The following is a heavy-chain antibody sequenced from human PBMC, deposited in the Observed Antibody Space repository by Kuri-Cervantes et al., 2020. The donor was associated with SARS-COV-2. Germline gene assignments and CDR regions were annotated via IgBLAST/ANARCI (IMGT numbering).Heavy chain of an antibody. V-gene: IGHV4-34*01. J-gene: IGHJ5*02. CDR2: INHSGST. Sequence: SETLSLTCAVYGGSFSGYYWRWIRQPPGRGLEWIGEINHSGSTNYNPSLKSRVTISVDTSKNQSTLKLSSVTAANTAVYYCAKGSYDFWSGYYTGCWFDPWGQGTLVTVSS. D-gene: IGHD3-3*01. CDR1: GGSFSGYY. CDR3: AKGSYDFWSGYYTGCWFDP.